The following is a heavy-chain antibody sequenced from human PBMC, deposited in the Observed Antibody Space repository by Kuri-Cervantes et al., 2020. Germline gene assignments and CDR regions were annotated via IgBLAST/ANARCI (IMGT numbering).Heavy chain of an antibody. D-gene: IGHD3-16*01. CDR1: GGSISSGDYY. Sequence: SCTVSGGSISSGDYYWSWIRQHPGKGLEWIGYIYYSGSTYYNPSLKSRVTISVDTSKNQFSLKLSSVTAADTAVYYCARAARAAGGDRYFDLWGRGTLVTVSS. J-gene: IGHJ2*01. CDR3: ARAARAAGGDRYFDL. CDR2: IYYSGST. V-gene: IGHV4-31*02.